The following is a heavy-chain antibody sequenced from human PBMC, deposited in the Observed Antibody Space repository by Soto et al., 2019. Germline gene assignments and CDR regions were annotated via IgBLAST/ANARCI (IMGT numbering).Heavy chain of an antibody. D-gene: IGHD2-21*01. CDR1: GGSLSSYY. CDR3: ASTAARFPAPFDY. Sequence: SETLSLTCTVSGGSLSSYYWSWIRQPAGKGLEWIGRIYTSGITNYNPSLMNRVTLSVDTSKNQFSLKLTSVTAADTAVYYCASTAARFPAPFDYWGPGTLVTVSS. V-gene: IGHV4-4*07. J-gene: IGHJ4*02. CDR2: IYTSGIT.